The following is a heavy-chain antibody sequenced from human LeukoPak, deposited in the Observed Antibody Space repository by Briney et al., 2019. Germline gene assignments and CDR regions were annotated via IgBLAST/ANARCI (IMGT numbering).Heavy chain of an antibody. J-gene: IGHJ4*02. D-gene: IGHD4-17*01. V-gene: IGHV3-15*01. Sequence: GGSLRLSCAASGFTLSDAWMTWVRQAPGQGLEWVGRVKSKSEGETTDYAAPVRGRFTIGRDDSKTILFLQMNSLKPEDTAIYYCTTGVKQYGDFRDYWGQGTLVTVSS. CDR2: VKSKSEGETT. CDR3: TTGVKQYGDFRDY. CDR1: GFTLSDAW.